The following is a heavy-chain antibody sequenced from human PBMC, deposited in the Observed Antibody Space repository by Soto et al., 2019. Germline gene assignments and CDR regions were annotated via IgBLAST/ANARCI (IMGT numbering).Heavy chain of an antibody. CDR3: ARRGIAAAGPEAPYYFDY. CDR2: IYYSGST. V-gene: IGHV4-59*08. D-gene: IGHD6-13*01. CDR1: GGSISSYY. J-gene: IGHJ4*02. Sequence: SETLSLTCTVSGGSISSYYWSWIRQPPGKGLEWIGYIYYSGSTNYNPSLKSRVTISVDTSKNQFSLKLSPVTAADTAVYYCARRGIAAAGPEAPYYFDYWCQGTLVTVSS.